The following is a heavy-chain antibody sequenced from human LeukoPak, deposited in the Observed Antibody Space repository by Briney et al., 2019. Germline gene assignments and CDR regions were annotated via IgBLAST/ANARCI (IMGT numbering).Heavy chain of an antibody. CDR1: GGTFSSYA. J-gene: IGHJ6*03. D-gene: IGHD1-1*01. V-gene: IGHV1-69*06. Sequence: SVKVSCKASGGTFSSYAISWVRQAPGQGLEWMGGIIPIFGTANYAQKFQGRVTITADKSTSTAYMELSSLRSEDTAVYYCATRRRSILYYYYMDVWGKGTTVTVSS. CDR2: IIPIFGTA. CDR3: ATRRRSILYYYYMDV.